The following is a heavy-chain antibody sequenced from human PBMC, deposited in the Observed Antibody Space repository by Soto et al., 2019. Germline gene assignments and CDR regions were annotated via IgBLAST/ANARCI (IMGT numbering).Heavy chain of an antibody. Sequence: QVQLVESGGGVVQPGRSLRLSCAASGFTFSNYAMYWVRQAPGKGLEWVAVIWNDGINKYYGDSVQGRFSISRYNSKNILYLQMSSLRAEDTAVYYCARGFDFWSARDFWGQGTLVTVSS. CDR2: IWNDGINK. J-gene: IGHJ4*02. CDR3: ARGFDFWSARDF. CDR1: GFTFSNYA. D-gene: IGHD3-3*01. V-gene: IGHV3-33*01.